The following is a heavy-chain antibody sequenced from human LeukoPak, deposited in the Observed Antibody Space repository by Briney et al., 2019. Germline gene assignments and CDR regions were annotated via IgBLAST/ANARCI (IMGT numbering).Heavy chain of an antibody. CDR1: GFTFSSYS. J-gene: IGHJ3*02. CDR3: ARDEPSGYYSLGFAAFDI. D-gene: IGHD3-9*01. V-gene: IGHV3-21*01. Sequence: PGGSLRLSCAASGFTFSSYSMNWVRQAPGKGLEWVSSISSSSSYIYYADSVKGRFTISRDNAKNSLYLQMNSLRAEDTAVYYCARDEPSGYYSLGFAAFDIWGQGTMVTVSS. CDR2: ISSSSSYI.